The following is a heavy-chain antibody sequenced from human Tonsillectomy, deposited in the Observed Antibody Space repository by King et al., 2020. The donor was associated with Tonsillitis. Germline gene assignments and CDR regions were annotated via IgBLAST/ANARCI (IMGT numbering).Heavy chain of an antibody. D-gene: IGHD3-9*01. CDR3: AKHPLYWLSNFDS. CDR1: GLTLSSNA. V-gene: IGHV3-23*04. J-gene: IGHJ4*02. CDR2: ISANGGST. Sequence: VQLVESGGGLVQPGGSLRLSCAASGLTLSSNAMTWVRQAPGKGLEWVSSISANGGSTYYADSVKGRFTTSRDNSKNTLYLQMNSLRAEDTAIYFCAKHPLYWLSNFDSWGQGTLVTVSS.